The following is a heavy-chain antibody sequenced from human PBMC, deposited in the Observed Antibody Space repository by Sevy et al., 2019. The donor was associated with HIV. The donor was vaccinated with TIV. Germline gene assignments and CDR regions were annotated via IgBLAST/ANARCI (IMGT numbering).Heavy chain of an antibody. D-gene: IGHD3-3*01. Sequence: GGSLRLSCAASGFTFSSYGMHWVRQAPGKGLEWVAVISYDGSNKYYADSVKGRFTIPRDNSKNTLYLQMNSLRAEDTAVYYCAKDLGPDYDFWSGQTYYYYGMDVWGQGTTVTVSS. J-gene: IGHJ6*02. CDR3: AKDLGPDYDFWSGQTYYYYGMDV. CDR1: GFTFSSYG. CDR2: ISYDGSNK. V-gene: IGHV3-30*18.